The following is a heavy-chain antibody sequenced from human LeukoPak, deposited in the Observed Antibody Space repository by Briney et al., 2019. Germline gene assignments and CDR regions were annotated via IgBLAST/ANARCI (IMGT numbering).Heavy chain of an antibody. Sequence: PSETLSLTCTFSGDSISSGDYYWSWIRQPPGKGQEWIGYIYYSGSTYYNPSLQSRVTISVDTSKNQFSLKLSSVTAADTAVYYCARESTYYDTLTGYLRPRYFDYWGQGTLVAVSS. D-gene: IGHD3-9*01. CDR3: ARESTYYDTLTGYLRPRYFDY. V-gene: IGHV4-30-4*08. J-gene: IGHJ4*02. CDR2: IYYSGST. CDR1: GDSISSGDYY.